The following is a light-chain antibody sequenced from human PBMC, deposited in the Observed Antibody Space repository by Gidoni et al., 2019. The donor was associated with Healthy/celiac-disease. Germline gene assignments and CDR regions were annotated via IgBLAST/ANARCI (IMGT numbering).Light chain of an antibody. CDR3: QQYYSTLALT. V-gene: IGKV1-NL1*01. J-gene: IGKJ4*01. Sequence: DIHLTPSPSSLSASVGDRVTITCRASQGISNSLAWYQQKPGKAPKLLLYAASRLESGVPSRFSGSGSGTDYTLTISSLQPEDFATYYCQQYYSTLALTFXGXTKVEIK. CDR2: AAS. CDR1: QGISNS.